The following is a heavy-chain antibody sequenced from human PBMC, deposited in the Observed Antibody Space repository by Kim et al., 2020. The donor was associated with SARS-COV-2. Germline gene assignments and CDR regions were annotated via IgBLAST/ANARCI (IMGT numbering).Heavy chain of an antibody. D-gene: IGHD2-2*01. J-gene: IGHJ6*02. V-gene: IGHV3-30*02. Sequence: SVKGRFTISRDNSKNTLYLQMNSLRAEDTAVYYCAKTGHQLLFRAGMDVWGQGTTVTVSS. CDR3: AKTGHQLLFRAGMDV.